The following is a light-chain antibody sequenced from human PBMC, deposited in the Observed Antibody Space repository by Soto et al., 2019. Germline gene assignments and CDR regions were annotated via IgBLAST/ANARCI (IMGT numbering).Light chain of an antibody. CDR3: QQYYSTPLT. J-gene: IGKJ4*01. Sequence: DIVMTQSPDSLAVSLGERATINCKSSQNILHSSDNKSYLVWYQQKPGQPPKMLIYWASTRESGVPDRFSGSGSWTDFTLTISSLQAEDVAVYYCQQYYSTPLTFGGGTKVEIK. CDR2: WAS. CDR1: QNILHSSDNKSY. V-gene: IGKV4-1*01.